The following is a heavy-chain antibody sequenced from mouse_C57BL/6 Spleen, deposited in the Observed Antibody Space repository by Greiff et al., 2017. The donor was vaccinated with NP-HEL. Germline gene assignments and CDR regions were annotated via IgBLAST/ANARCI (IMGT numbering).Heavy chain of an antibody. V-gene: IGHV5-9*01. D-gene: IGHD2-4*01. J-gene: IGHJ2*01. CDR3: ARHNDYDLFDY. Sequence: EVMLVESGGGLVKPGGSLKLSCAASGFTFSSYTMSWVRQTPEKRLEWVATISGGGGNPYYPDSVKGRFTISRDNAKNTLYLQMSSLRSEDTALYYCARHNDYDLFDYWGQGTTLTVSS. CDR1: GFTFSSYT. CDR2: ISGGGGNP.